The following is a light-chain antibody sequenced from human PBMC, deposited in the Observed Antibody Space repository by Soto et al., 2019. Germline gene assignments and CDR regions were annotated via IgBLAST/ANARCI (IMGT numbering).Light chain of an antibody. CDR1: NIGSKS. V-gene: IGLV3-21*04. CDR2: YDS. Sequence: SYELTQPPSVSVAPGKTARITCGGNNIGSKSVHWYQQKPGQAPVLVIYYDSDRPSGIPERFSGSNSGNTTTLTISRVEAGDEADYCCQVWDSSSDHPVVFGGGTKLTVL. J-gene: IGLJ2*01. CDR3: QVWDSSSDHPVV.